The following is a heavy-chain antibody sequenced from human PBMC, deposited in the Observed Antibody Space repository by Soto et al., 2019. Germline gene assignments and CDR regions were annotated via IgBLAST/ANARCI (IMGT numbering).Heavy chain of an antibody. Sequence: ASVKVSCKASGYTFTSYGIGWVRQAPGQGLEWMGWISAYNGNTNYAQKLQGRVTMTTDTSTSTAYMELRSLRSDDTAVYYCASGDIVLMAGGYWGQGTLVTAPQ. J-gene: IGHJ4*02. CDR3: ASGDIVLMAGGY. CDR1: GYTFTSYG. D-gene: IGHD2-8*01. CDR2: ISAYNGNT. V-gene: IGHV1-18*04.